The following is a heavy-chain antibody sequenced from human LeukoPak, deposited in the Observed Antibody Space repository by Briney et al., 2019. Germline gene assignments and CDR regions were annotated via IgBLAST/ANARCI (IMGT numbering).Heavy chain of an antibody. J-gene: IGHJ4*02. Sequence: PSETLSLTCTVSAGSISSYYWSWIRQPPGKGLEWIGYIYYSGSTNYNPSLKSRVTISVDTSKNRFSLKLSSVTAADTAVYYCARDKLGATYFDYWGQGTLVTVSS. D-gene: IGHD1-26*01. CDR1: AGSISSYY. V-gene: IGHV4-59*01. CDR2: IYYSGST. CDR3: ARDKLGATYFDY.